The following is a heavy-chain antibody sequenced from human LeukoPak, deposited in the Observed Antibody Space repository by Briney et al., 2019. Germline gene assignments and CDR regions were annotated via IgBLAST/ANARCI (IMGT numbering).Heavy chain of an antibody. J-gene: IGHJ2*01. CDR2: ISSGGGST. D-gene: IGHD6-6*01. CDR3: ANARGTSSSYFDL. CDR1: GFTFSSYA. Sequence: GGSLRLSCAASGFTFSSYAMGWVRQPPGKGLEWVSGISSGGGSTYYTDSMKGRFTISRDNSKNTLCLQMNSLTAEDTALYYCANARGTSSSYFDLWGRGTLVTVSS. V-gene: IGHV3-23*01.